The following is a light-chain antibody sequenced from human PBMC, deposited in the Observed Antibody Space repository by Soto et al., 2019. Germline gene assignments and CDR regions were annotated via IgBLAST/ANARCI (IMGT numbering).Light chain of an antibody. CDR2: EVN. CDR3: TSYAGSNNLGV. CDR1: SSDVGGYNY. V-gene: IGLV2-8*01. Sequence: QSALTQPPSASGSPGQSVTISCTGTSSDVGGYNYVSWYQQHPGKAPKLMIYEVNKRPSGVPDRFSGSKSGNTASLTVSGLQAEDEADYYCTSYAGSNNLGVFGTGTKFTVL. J-gene: IGLJ1*01.